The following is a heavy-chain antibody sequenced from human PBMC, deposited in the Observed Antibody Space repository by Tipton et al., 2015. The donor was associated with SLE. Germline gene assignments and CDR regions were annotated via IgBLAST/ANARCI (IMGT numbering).Heavy chain of an antibody. V-gene: IGHV4-34*01. CDR2: INHSGST. CDR3: ARVPYYYDSSGYYYLDAFDI. D-gene: IGHD3-22*01. Sequence: TLSLTCAVYGGSFSGYYWSWIRQPPGKGLEWIGEINHSGSTNYNPSLKSRVTISVDTSKNQFSLKLSSVTAADTAVYYCARVPYYYDSSGYYYLDAFDIWGQGTMVTVSS. J-gene: IGHJ3*02. CDR1: GGSFSGYY.